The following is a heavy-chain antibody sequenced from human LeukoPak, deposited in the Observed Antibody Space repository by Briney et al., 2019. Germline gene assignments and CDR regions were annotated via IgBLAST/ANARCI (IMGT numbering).Heavy chain of an antibody. CDR1: GYTFSSYG. Sequence: GASVKVSCTASGYTFSSYGISWGRQAPGQGVEGMGWISAYNGNTNYAQKLQGRVTMTTDTSTSTAYMELRSLRSDDTAVYYCATDLFQVVPAAMGLGAFDIWGQGTMVTVSS. J-gene: IGHJ3*02. D-gene: IGHD2-2*01. CDR2: ISAYNGNT. CDR3: ATDLFQVVPAAMGLGAFDI. V-gene: IGHV1-18*04.